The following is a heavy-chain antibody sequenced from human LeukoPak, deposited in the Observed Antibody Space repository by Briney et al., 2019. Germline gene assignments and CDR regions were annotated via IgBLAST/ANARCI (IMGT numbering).Heavy chain of an antibody. Sequence: SESLSLTCSVSGYSISNGYYWGWIRPPPGKGLEWIGNIYHSGSTHYNPSLKSRVTISVDTSKNQFSLKLSSVTAADTAVYYCARATVTTRWGYYYYYYMDVWGKGTTVTVSS. CDR3: ARATVTTRWGYYYYYYMDV. CDR1: GYSISNGYY. D-gene: IGHD4-17*01. V-gene: IGHV4-38-2*02. CDR2: IYHSGST. J-gene: IGHJ6*03.